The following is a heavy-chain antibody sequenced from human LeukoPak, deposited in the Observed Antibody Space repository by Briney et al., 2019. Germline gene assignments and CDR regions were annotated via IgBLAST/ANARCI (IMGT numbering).Heavy chain of an antibody. CDR1: GYTFTIYG. V-gene: IGHV1-18*01. CDR2: IRGYNGNT. CDR3: ARVDRDGDLAFDY. Sequence: ASVKVFCKASGYTFTIYGIIWVRQAPGQGREWMGWIRGYNGNTNYAQKLQGRVTMTTDTSTSTAYMELRSLRSDDTAVYYCARVDRDGDLAFDYWGQGTLVTVSS. D-gene: IGHD4-17*01. J-gene: IGHJ4*02.